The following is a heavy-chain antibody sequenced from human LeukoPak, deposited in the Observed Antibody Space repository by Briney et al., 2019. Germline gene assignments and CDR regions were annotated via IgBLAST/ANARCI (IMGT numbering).Heavy chain of an antibody. V-gene: IGHV3-53*01. J-gene: IGHJ5*02. Sequence: GGSLRLSCAASGFTFSSYWMSWVRQAPGKGLEWVSIIYSGGSTYYADSAKGRFTISRDNSKNTLYLQMNSLRAEDTAVYYCARARSGYSLAWGQGTLVTVSS. D-gene: IGHD5-18*01. CDR3: ARARSGYSLA. CDR2: IYSGGST. CDR1: GFTFSSYW.